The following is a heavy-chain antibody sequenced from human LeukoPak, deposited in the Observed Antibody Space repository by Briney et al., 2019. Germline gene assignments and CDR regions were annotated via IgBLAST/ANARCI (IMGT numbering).Heavy chain of an antibody. D-gene: IGHD2-2*01. CDR1: GFAFSGYA. CDR2: ISDSGGST. V-gene: IGHV3-23*01. J-gene: IGHJ6*02. CDR3: AKAPVPPAAGNFFYFSSLEV. Sequence: PGGSLRLSCAASGFAFSGYAMNWVRQAPGKGLEWLSIISDSGGSTYHADSVKGRFNISRDNSKNTLYLQMNSLRAEDTAVYYCAKAPVPPAAGNFFYFSSLEVWGQGTTVTVSS.